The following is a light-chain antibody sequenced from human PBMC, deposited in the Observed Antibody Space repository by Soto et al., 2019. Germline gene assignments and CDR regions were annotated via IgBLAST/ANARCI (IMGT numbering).Light chain of an antibody. Sequence: EIVMTQSPATLSVSLGERATLSCRASQSVSNNLAWYQKKPGQAPRLLIYGASTRATGIPARFSGGGSGTEFTLTISSLQSEDFAVYYCQQYNNWWTFGQGTRVEIK. J-gene: IGKJ1*01. CDR3: QQYNNWWT. V-gene: IGKV3-15*01. CDR1: QSVSNN. CDR2: GAS.